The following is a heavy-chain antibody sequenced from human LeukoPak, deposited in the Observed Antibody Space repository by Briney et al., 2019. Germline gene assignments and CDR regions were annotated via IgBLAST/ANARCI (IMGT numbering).Heavy chain of an antibody. Sequence: ASVTVSSKASGYIFANYGFAWVRQAPGKGLEWMGWINTYNGNTKYSQKLQGRVTVTTDTSTSTAYMELRSLASDDTAVYYCAREPISSGTYYPRSDYWGQGSLVTVSS. CDR1: GYIFANYG. D-gene: IGHD3-10*01. CDR3: AREPISSGTYYPRSDY. J-gene: IGHJ4*02. V-gene: IGHV1-18*01. CDR2: INTYNGNT.